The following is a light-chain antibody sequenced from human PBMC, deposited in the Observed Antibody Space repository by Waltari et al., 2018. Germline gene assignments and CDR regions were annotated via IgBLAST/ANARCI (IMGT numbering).Light chain of an antibody. J-gene: IGKJ4*01. V-gene: IGKV3-11*01. CDR2: DVS. CDR3: QQRGHWTT. Sequence: EIVLTQSPGTLSLSPGERATLSCRASQSVSSYLAWYQQKPGQAPRLLIYDVSKRATGIPARFSGSGSGTDFTLTISSLEPEDFALYCCQQRGHWTTFGGGTKVEIK. CDR1: QSVSSY.